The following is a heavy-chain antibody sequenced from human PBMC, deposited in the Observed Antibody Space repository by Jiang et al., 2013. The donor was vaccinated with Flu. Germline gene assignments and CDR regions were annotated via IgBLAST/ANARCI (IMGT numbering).Heavy chain of an antibody. J-gene: IGHJ5*02. CDR3: ARLGRYCSGGSCYWFDP. V-gene: IGHV5-10-1*01. D-gene: IGHD2-15*01. CDR1: GYSFTSYW. CDR2: IDPSDSYT. Sequence: GAEVKKPGESLRISCKGSGYSFTSYWISWVRQMPGKGLEWMGRIDPSDSYTNYSPSFQGHVTISADKSISTAYLQWSSLKASDTAMYYCARLGRYCSGGSCYWFDPWGQGTLVTVSS.